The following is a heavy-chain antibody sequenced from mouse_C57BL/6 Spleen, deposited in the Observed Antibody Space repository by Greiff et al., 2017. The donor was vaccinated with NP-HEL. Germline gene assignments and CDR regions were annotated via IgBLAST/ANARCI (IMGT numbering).Heavy chain of an antibody. Sequence: EVKLQESGPGLVKPSQSLSLTCSVTGYSITSGYYWNWIRQFPGNKLEWMGYISYDGSNNYNPSLKNRIAITRDTSKNQFFLKLNSVTTEDTATYYCARKKGFAYWGQGTLVTVSA. CDR2: ISYDGSN. CDR1: GYSITSGYY. V-gene: IGHV3-6*01. J-gene: IGHJ3*01. CDR3: ARKKGFAY.